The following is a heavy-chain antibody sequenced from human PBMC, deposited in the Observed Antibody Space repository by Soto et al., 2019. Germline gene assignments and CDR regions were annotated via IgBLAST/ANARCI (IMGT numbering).Heavy chain of an antibody. CDR2: ISYDGSNK. J-gene: IGHJ4*02. V-gene: IGHV3-30*18. Sequence: GGSLRLSCAASGFTFSSYGMHWVRQAPGKGLEWVAVISYDGSNKYYADSVKGRFTISRDNSKNTLYLQMNSLRAEDTAVYYCANGNRLGPPTDYWGQGTLVTVSS. CDR3: ANGNRLGPPTDY. D-gene: IGHD1-1*01. CDR1: GFTFSSYG.